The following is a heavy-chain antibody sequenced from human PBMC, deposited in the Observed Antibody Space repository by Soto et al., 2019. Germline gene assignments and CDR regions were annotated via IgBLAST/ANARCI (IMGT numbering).Heavy chain of an antibody. CDR3: ARLMGAAGIAVAGTRGDFDY. Sequence: SETLSLTCAVYGGSFSGYYWSWIRQPPGKGLEWIGEINHSGSTNYNPSLKSRVTISVDTSKNQFSLKLSSVTAADTAVYYCARLMGAAGIAVAGTRGDFDYWGQGTLVTVSS. CDR2: INHSGST. D-gene: IGHD6-19*01. J-gene: IGHJ4*02. V-gene: IGHV4-34*01. CDR1: GGSFSGYY.